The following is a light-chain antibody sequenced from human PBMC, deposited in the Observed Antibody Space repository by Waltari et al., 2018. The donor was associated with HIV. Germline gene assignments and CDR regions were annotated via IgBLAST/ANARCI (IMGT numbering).Light chain of an antibody. CDR1: SSDVGGSNY. Sequence: QSALTQPASVSGSPGPSITISCTGPSSDVGGSNYFSWYQQPPGKSPKLMIYEVSNRPSGVSNRFSGSKSGNTASLTISGLQAEDEADYYCSSYTRSSTHVVFGGGTKLTVL. CDR3: SSYTRSSTHVV. CDR2: EVS. V-gene: IGLV2-14*01. J-gene: IGLJ2*01.